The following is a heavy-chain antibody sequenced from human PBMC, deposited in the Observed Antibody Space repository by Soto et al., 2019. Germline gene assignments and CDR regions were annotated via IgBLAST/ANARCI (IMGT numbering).Heavy chain of an antibody. V-gene: IGHV3-30*18. CDR2: ISYDGSNK. Sequence: CRSLRLSCAPSRFTFSSYGMHRDRQAPGKRLDRVTVISYDGSNKYFADSVKGRFTISRDNSKNTLYLQMNSLRAEDKAVYYCAKDLLAIVAVKADINNNYYYCMDVCGRVHTVTV. J-gene: IGHJ6*02. D-gene: IGHD2-2*02. CDR1: RFTFSSYG. CDR3: AKDLLAIVAVKADINNNYYYCMDV.